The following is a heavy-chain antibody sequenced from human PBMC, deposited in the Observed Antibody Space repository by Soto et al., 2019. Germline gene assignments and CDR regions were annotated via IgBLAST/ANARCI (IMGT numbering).Heavy chain of an antibody. CDR3: ATELGENPASPFDA. CDR1: GVTFSSET. V-gene: IGHV1-69*01. CDR2: IIPLFGTA. Sequence: QVQLVQSGADVKKPGSSVKVSCQASGVTFSSETLGWVRQPPGQGLEWVGGIIPLFGTASYAQKFQGRVTITADESTSTGYMELSSLRSDDTAVYFCATELGENPASPFDAWGQGTLVTVSS. D-gene: IGHD3-10*01. J-gene: IGHJ4*02.